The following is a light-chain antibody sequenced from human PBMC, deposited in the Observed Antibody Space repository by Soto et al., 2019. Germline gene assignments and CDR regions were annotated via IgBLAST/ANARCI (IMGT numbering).Light chain of an antibody. Sequence: QSALTQASGLCGAPGQSSTISCTGRGSAVGAYNSVSWYQQQLGQAPKLIIYEVIHRPSGVSNRFSGSKSGDTASLTISGLQAEDEAEYYCSSSTSSSPLYVFGSGTKVTVL. CDR2: EVI. V-gene: IGLV2-14*01. CDR3: SSSTSSSPLYV. CDR1: GSAVGAYNS. J-gene: IGLJ1*01.